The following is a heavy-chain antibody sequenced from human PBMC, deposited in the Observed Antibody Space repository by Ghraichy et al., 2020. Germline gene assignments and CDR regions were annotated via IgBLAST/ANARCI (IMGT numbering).Heavy chain of an antibody. CDR2: IYYSGST. D-gene: IGHD2-2*01. J-gene: IGHJ6*03. V-gene: IGHV4-31*03. CDR1: GGSISSGGYY. Sequence: SETLSLTCTVSGGSISSGGYYWSWIRQHPGKGLEWIGSIYYSGSTYYNPSLKSRVTISVDTSKNQFSLKLISVTAADTAVYYCARARVGYCSSTSCYYYYYSMDVWGKGTTVTVSS. CDR3: ARARVGYCSSTSCYYYYYSMDV.